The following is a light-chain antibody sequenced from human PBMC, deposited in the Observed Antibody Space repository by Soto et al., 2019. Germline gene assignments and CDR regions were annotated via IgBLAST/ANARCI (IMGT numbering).Light chain of an antibody. CDR3: QQGSFTLT. CDR2: GAS. V-gene: IGKV1-39*01. Sequence: IQMSQSPSSLSSSLGDRVTITFRASQSISTYLNWYQQKLGKAPKXLISGASSLQGGVPSRFSGSGSGTDFTLTISSLQPEDFATYYCQQGSFTLTFGGGTKVDIK. J-gene: IGKJ4*01. CDR1: QSISTY.